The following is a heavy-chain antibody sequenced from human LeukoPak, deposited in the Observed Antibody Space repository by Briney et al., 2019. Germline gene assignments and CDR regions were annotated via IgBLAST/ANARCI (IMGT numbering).Heavy chain of an antibody. Sequence: GGSLRLSCAASGFTFGSYGMHWVRQAPGKGLEWVTFIRSDGSNKYYADSVKGRFTISRDNSKNTLYLQMNSLRAEDTAVYYCAKDGITMVRGVKFWYFDYWGQGTLVTVSS. CDR1: GFTFGSYG. V-gene: IGHV3-30*02. J-gene: IGHJ4*02. D-gene: IGHD3-10*01. CDR3: AKDGITMVRGVKFWYFDY. CDR2: IRSDGSNK.